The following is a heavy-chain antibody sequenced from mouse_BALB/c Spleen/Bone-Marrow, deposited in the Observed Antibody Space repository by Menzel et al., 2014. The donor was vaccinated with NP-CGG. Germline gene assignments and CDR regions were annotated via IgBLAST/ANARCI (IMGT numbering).Heavy chain of an antibody. D-gene: IGHD2-1*01. V-gene: IGHV14-4*02. Sequence: EVQLQQSGAELVRSGASVKLPCTASGFNIKDYYMHWVKQRPEQGLEWIGWIDPENGDTEYAPKFQGKATMTADTSSNTAYLQLSSLTSEDTAVYYCDVWDGNYFFDYWGQGTTLTVSS. J-gene: IGHJ2*01. CDR3: DVWDGNYFFDY. CDR2: IDPENGDT. CDR1: GFNIKDYY.